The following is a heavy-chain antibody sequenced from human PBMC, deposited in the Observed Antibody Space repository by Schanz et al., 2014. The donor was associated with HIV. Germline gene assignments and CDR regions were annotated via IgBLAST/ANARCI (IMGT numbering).Heavy chain of an antibody. Sequence: QVQLVESGGDVVQPGRSLRLSCAASGFTFSSYNMHWVRQAPGKGLEWVAFISYDGSKKYYADSVKGRLTVSRDNSKNTLYLQMNSLRAEDTAVYYCAKTVVVVVAATHEMDVWGQGTTVTVSS. CDR3: AKTVVVVVAATHEMDV. J-gene: IGHJ6*02. D-gene: IGHD2-15*01. V-gene: IGHV3-30*18. CDR1: GFTFSSYN. CDR2: ISYDGSKK.